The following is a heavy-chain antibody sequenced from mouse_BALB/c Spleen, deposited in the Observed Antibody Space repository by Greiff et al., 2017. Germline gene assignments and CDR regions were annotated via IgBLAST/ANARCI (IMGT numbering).Heavy chain of an antibody. CDR3: ARGGITTRHFDV. CDR2: ISSGGST. CDR1: GFTFSSYA. D-gene: IGHD2-4*01. J-gene: IGHJ1*01. Sequence: EVKLEESGGGLVKPGGSLKLSCAASGFTFSSYAMSWVRQTPEKRLEWVASISSGGSTYYPDSVKGRFTISRDNARNILYLQMSSLRSEDTAMYYCARGGITTRHFDVWGAGTTVTVSS. V-gene: IGHV5-6-5*01.